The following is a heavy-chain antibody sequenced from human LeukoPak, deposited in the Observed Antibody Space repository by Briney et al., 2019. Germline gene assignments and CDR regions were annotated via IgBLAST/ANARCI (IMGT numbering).Heavy chain of an antibody. J-gene: IGHJ6*03. CDR3: AGKRGVRGVIMPRYYYYYMDV. D-gene: IGHD3-10*01. CDR1: GGSISSGGYY. Sequence: SETLSLTCTVSGGSISSGGYYWSWIRQPPGKGLEWIGEINHSGSTNYNPSLKSRVTISVDTSKNQFSLKLSSVTAADTAVYYCAGKRGVRGVIMPRYYYYYMDVWGKGTTVTVSS. V-gene: IGHV4-39*07. CDR2: INHSGST.